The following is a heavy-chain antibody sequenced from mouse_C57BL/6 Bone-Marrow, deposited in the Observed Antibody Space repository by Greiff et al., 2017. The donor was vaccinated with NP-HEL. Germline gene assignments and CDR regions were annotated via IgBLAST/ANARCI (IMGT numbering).Heavy chain of an antibody. Sequence: EVKLMESGGDLVKPGGSLKLSCAASGFTFSSYGMSWVRQTPDKRLEWVATISSGGSYTYYPDSVKGRFTISRDNAKNTLYLQMSSLKSEDTAMYYCARKVNWDAAYWGQGTLVTVSA. D-gene: IGHD4-1*02. J-gene: IGHJ3*01. CDR2: ISSGGSYT. CDR3: ARKVNWDAAY. CDR1: GFTFSSYG. V-gene: IGHV5-6*01.